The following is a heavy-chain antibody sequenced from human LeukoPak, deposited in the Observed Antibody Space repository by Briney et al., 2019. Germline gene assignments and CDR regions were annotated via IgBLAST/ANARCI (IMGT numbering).Heavy chain of an antibody. Sequence: PGGSLRLSCAASGFTFSSYSMNWVRQAPGKGLEWVSYISSSSSTIYYADSVKGRFTISRDNAKYSLYLQMNSLRAEDTAVYYCATTRLGYCSGGSCYPADYWGQGTLVTVSS. V-gene: IGHV3-48*01. CDR3: ATTRLGYCSGGSCYPADY. CDR1: GFTFSSYS. D-gene: IGHD2-15*01. J-gene: IGHJ4*02. CDR2: ISSSSSTI.